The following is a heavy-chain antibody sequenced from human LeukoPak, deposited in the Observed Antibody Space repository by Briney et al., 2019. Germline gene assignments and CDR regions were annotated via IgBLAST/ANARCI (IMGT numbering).Heavy chain of an antibody. D-gene: IGHD1-26*01. J-gene: IGHJ5*02. V-gene: IGHV1-69*13. Sequence: GASVKVSCKASGGTFSSYAISWVRQAPGQGLEWMRGIIPIFGTANYAQKFQGRVTITADESTSTAYMELSSLRSEDTAVYYCAKKAVGATGGYNWFDAWGQGTLVTVSS. CDR2: IIPIFGTA. CDR3: AKKAVGATGGYNWFDA. CDR1: GGTFSSYA.